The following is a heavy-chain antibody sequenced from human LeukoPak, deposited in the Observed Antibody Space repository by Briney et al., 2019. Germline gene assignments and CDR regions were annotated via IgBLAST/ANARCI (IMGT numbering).Heavy chain of an antibody. V-gene: IGHV4-39*02. J-gene: IGHJ4*02. CDR1: GVSISSSSYY. Sequence: PSETLSLTCTVSGVSISSSSYYWGWIRQPPGKGLEWIGSIYYSGSTYYNPSLKSRVTISVDTSKNQFSLKLSSVTAADTAVYYCARDGQYYDSSGYYHQYYFDYWGQGTLVTVSS. CDR2: IYYSGST. CDR3: ARDGQYYDSSGYYHQYYFDY. D-gene: IGHD3-22*01.